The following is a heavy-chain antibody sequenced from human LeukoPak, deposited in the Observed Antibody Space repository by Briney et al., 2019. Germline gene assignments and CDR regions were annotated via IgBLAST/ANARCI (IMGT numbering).Heavy chain of an antibody. CDR3: AKQKRDIVVVPAAMPFYSYYFAY. CDR1: GFTFSSYG. Sequence: GGSLRLSCAASGFTFSSYGMHWVRQAPGKGLEWVAFIRNDGSNKYYADSVKGRFTISRDNSKNTLYLQMNSLRAEDTAVYYCAKQKRDIVVVPAAMPFYSYYFAYWGQGTLVTVSS. D-gene: IGHD2-2*01. CDR2: IRNDGSNK. V-gene: IGHV3-30*02. J-gene: IGHJ4*02.